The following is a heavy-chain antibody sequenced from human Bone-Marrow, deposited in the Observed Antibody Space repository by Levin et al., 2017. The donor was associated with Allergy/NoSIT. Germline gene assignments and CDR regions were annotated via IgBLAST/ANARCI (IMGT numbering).Heavy chain of an antibody. CDR1: GFTFSSYA. Sequence: GGSLRLSCAASGFTFSSYAMSWVRQAPGKGLEWVSAISGSGGSTYYADSVKGRFTISRDNSKNTLYLQMNSLRAEDTAVYYCAKGVRGFPTGTTSVGYWGQGTLVTVSS. D-gene: IGHD1-7*01. CDR2: ISGSGGST. J-gene: IGHJ4*02. V-gene: IGHV3-23*01. CDR3: AKGVRGFPTGTTSVGY.